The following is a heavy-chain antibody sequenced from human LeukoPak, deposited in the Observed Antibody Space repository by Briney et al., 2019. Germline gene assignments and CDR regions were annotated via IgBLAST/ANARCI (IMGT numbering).Heavy chain of an antibody. CDR3: TTGQNQCVAVAGTAGFDY. CDR1: GGSFSGYY. V-gene: IGHV3-15*01. D-gene: IGHD6-19*01. J-gene: IGHJ4*02. Sequence: ETLSLTCAVYGGSFSGYYWSWVRLAPGKGLEWVARIKSKTHGGTTDYAAPVEGRFTISRDDSKNTVFLQVNSLKIEDTAVYFCTTGQNQCVAVAGTAGFDYWGQGTLVTVSS. CDR2: IKSKTHGGTT.